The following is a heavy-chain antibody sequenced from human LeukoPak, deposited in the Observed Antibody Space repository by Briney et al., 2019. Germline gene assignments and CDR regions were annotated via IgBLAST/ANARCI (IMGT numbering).Heavy chain of an antibody. J-gene: IGHJ4*02. CDR2: VYSSGTT. CDR1: GGSFTGHY. Sequence: SETLSLTCAVSGGSFTGHYWSWIRQPPGKALEWIGYVYSSGTTTYNPSLESRVTISLDKSKSHFSLNLSSVTAADTAVYYCARCIAARPGYYFDYWGQGTLVTVSS. V-gene: IGHV4-59*11. CDR3: ARCIAARPGYYFDY. D-gene: IGHD6-6*01.